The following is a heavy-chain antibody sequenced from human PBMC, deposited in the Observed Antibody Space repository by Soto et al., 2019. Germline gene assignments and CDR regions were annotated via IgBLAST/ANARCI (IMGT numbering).Heavy chain of an antibody. CDR3: ARGGFVAGLNTAMDA. Sequence: GAPVEVSCKASGGTLSTNAISWVRQAPGQGLEWMGAIIPMFGSPNYSQKFQGRVTITADNPRRTIYMEMISVTSADTAVYYCARGGFVAGLNTAMDAWGKGTAVPVSP. CDR2: IIPMFGSP. V-gene: IGHV1-69*06. CDR1: GGTLSTNA. J-gene: IGHJ6*04. D-gene: IGHD2-21*01.